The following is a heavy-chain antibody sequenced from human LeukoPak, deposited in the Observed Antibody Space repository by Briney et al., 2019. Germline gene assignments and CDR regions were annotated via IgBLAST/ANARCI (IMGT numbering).Heavy chain of an antibody. D-gene: IGHD6-13*01. CDR3: ARDPLAAAGTGGGY. J-gene: IGHJ4*02. CDR2: IYSGGST. Sequence: GGSLRLSCAASGFTVSSNYMSWVRQAPGKGLEWVSVIYSGGSTYYADSVKGRFTISRDNSKNTLYLQMNSLRAEDTAVYYCARDPLAAAGTGGGYWGQGTLVTVSS. CDR1: GFTVSSNY. V-gene: IGHV3-53*01.